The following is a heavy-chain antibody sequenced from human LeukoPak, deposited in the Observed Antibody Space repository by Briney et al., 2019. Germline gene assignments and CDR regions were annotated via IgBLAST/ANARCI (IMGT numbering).Heavy chain of an antibody. D-gene: IGHD1-26*01. CDR1: GFTFRSYA. CDR2: IGDTDNRA. CDR3: ARDLVGATPD. Sequence: GGSLRLSCAASGFTFRSYAMTWVRQAPGKGLEWLSGIGDTDNRAYYAASVKGRFTISRDNSKNTLYLQMNSLRAEDTAVYYCARDLVGATPDWGQGTLVTVSS. V-gene: IGHV3-23*01. J-gene: IGHJ4*02.